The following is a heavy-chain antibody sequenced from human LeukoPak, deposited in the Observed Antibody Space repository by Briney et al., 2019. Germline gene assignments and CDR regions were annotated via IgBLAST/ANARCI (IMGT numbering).Heavy chain of an antibody. V-gene: IGHV3-23*03. Sequence: GGSLRLSCVGSGFTSIAYALTWARQAPGKGLEWVSVIYSGGTTSYADSVKGRFTISRDNSKNTVYLQMSSLRVDDTAVYYCAKAASSSWPSYYYGMDVWGQGTTVTVSS. CDR2: IYSGGTT. J-gene: IGHJ6*02. CDR1: GFTSIAYA. CDR3: AKAASSSWPSYYYGMDV. D-gene: IGHD6-13*01.